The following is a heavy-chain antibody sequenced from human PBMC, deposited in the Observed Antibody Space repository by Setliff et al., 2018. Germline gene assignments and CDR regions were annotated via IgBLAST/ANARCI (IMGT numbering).Heavy chain of an antibody. J-gene: IGHJ6*03. D-gene: IGHD3-10*01. Sequence: SETLSLTCTVYGVSFSDYYWGWVRQSPGKGLDWIGEINHSGTTNYDPSLEGRISISVDTSKRQFSLKLTSVTAADTAVYFCARGITYYYHMDLWGTGTTVTVSS. CDR3: ARGITYYYHMDL. V-gene: IGHV4-34*01. CDR2: INHSGTT. CDR1: GVSFSDYY.